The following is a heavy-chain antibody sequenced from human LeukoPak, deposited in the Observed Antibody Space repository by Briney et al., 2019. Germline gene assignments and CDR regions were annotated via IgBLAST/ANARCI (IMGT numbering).Heavy chain of an antibody. V-gene: IGHV3-23*01. Sequence: PGGSLRLSCAASGFTFSSYSMNWVRQAPGKGLEWVSAIGGRGGSTYYADSVKGRVIISRDNSKNTVSLQMNSLRSDDTAIYYCAKEGGAWGQGTLVVVSS. CDR3: AKEGGA. CDR1: GFTFSSYS. J-gene: IGHJ5*02. D-gene: IGHD3-16*01. CDR2: IGGRGGST.